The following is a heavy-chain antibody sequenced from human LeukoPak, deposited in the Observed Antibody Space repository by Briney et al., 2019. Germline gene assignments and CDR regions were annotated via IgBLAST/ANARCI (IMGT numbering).Heavy chain of an antibody. CDR3: ARWVGAAGFDY. V-gene: IGHV3-33*01. J-gene: IGHJ4*02. Sequence: GGSLRLSCAASGFTFSSHGMHWVRQAPGKGLEWVAVIWNDGSNTYHADSVKGRFSISRDNSKNTLYLQMNSLRAEDTAVYYCARWVGAAGFDYWGQGTLVTVSS. CDR2: IWNDGSNT. CDR1: GFTFSSHG. D-gene: IGHD2-15*01.